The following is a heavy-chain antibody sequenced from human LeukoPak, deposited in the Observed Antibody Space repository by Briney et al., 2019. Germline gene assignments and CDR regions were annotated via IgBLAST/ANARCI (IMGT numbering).Heavy chain of an antibody. CDR1: GFTFSSYW. CDR3: ARDGPSVTRKYYYYYYMDV. D-gene: IGHD2-2*01. CDR2: IKDDGSEQ. J-gene: IGHJ6*03. Sequence: PGGSLRLSCAASGFTFSSYWMTWVRQVPGKGLEWVASIKDDGSEQPYVDSVKGRFTISRDNAKSSLYPQMNSLRTEDTAVYYCARDGPSVTRKYYYYYYMDVWGNGTTVTVSS. V-gene: IGHV3-7*01.